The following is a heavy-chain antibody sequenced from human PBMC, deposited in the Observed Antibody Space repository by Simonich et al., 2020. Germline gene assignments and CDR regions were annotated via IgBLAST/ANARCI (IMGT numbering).Heavy chain of an antibody. CDR3: ARDFRLQLVEIGTYYYYGMDV. D-gene: IGHD6-6*01. J-gene: IGHJ6*02. CDR1: GFTFSSYE. Sequence: EVQLVESGGGLVQPGGSLRLSCAASGFTFSSYEMNWVRQAPGKGLEWVSYISSIGSTIYYVDSVMGRFTIPRDNAKNSLYLQMNSLRAEDTAVYYCARDFRLQLVEIGTYYYYGMDVWGQGTTVTVSS. CDR2: ISSIGSTI. V-gene: IGHV3-48*03.